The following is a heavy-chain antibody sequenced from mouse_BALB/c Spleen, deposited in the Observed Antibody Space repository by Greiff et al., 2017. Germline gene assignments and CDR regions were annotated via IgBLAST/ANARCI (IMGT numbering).Heavy chain of an antibody. D-gene: IGHD3-3*01. Sequence: EVKLQESGPGLVKPSQSLSLTCSVTGYSITSGYYWNWIRQFPGNKLEWMGYISYDGSNNYNPSLKNRISITRDTSKNQFFLKLNSVTTEDTATYYCARGGGRSAMDYWGQGTSVTVSS. CDR1: GYSITSGYY. CDR2: ISYDGSN. CDR3: ARGGGRSAMDY. J-gene: IGHJ4*01. V-gene: IGHV3-6*02.